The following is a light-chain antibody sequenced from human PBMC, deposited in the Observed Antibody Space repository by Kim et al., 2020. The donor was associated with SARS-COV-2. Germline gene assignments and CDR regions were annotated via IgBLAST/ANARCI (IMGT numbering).Light chain of an antibody. V-gene: IGLV2-11*01. CDR1: SSDLGTYNY. J-gene: IGLJ2*01. CDR3: CSYAGSYTFV. CDR2: DAT. Sequence: QSALTQPRSVSGSPGQSVTISCTGSSSDLGTYNYVSWYQQHPGKAPKLMICDATKRPSGVPDRFSGSKSGNTASLTISGLQAEDEANYYCCSYAGSYTFVFGGGTQLTVL.